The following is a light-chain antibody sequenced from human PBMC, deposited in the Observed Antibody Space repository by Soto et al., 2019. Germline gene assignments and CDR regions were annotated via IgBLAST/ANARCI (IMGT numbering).Light chain of an antibody. V-gene: IGLV7-43*01. CDR3: LLYYGGAHVV. J-gene: IGLJ2*01. CDR1: TGAVTSGYY. Sequence: QAVVTQEPSLTVSPGGTVTLTCASSTGAVTSGYYPNWFQQKPGQAPRALIYSTSNKDSWTPSRFSGSLLGGKAALTLSGVQPEDEAESYLLLYYGGAHVVFGGGTKLTVL. CDR2: STS.